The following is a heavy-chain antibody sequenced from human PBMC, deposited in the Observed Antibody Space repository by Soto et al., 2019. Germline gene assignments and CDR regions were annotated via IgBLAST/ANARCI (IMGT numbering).Heavy chain of an antibody. Sequence: QVKLVQSGTEVKKPGASIKVSCKASGYSFATSGMTWVRQAPGQGLEWMGWISVYNGNTNYDQSLQDRVTMTTDTSTNTAYLEVRNLRSDDTAVYYCARAGQYYDASGYADWGQGNLVTVS. J-gene: IGHJ4*02. CDR3: ARAGQYYDASGYAD. V-gene: IGHV1-18*01. CDR1: GYSFATSG. D-gene: IGHD3-22*01. CDR2: ISVYNGNT.